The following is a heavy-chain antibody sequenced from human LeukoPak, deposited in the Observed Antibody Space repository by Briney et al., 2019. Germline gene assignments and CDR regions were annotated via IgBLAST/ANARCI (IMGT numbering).Heavy chain of an antibody. CDR2: IWSGGSKK. Sequence: GRSLRLSCAASGFTISNYGMHWVRQAPGKGLEWVAFIWSGGSKKYYADSVKGRFTISRDNSKNTLYLEMNNLRADDTAFYYCARDLYSSGYFDYWGQGTLVTVSS. CDR3: ARDLYSSGYFDY. CDR1: GFTISNYG. D-gene: IGHD6-19*01. V-gene: IGHV3-30*02. J-gene: IGHJ4*02.